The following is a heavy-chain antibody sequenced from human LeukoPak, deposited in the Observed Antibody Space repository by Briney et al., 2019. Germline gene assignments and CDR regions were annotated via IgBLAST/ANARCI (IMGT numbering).Heavy chain of an antibody. J-gene: IGHJ6*02. D-gene: IGHD3-16*01. Sequence: GGSLRLSCAASGFTFSSYGMHWVRQAPGKGLEWVAFIRYDGSNKYYADSVKGRFTISRDNSKNTLYLQMNSLRAEDTAVYYCARSPRDDYVWGSALGYYYYGLDVWGQGTTVTVSS. V-gene: IGHV3-30*02. CDR3: ARSPRDDYVWGSALGYYYYGLDV. CDR1: GFTFSSYG. CDR2: IRYDGSNK.